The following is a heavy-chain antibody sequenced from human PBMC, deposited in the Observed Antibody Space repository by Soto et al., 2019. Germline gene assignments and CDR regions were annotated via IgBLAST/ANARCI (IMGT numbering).Heavy chain of an antibody. D-gene: IGHD3-10*01. Sequence: GGSLRLSCAASGFTFSDHYMDWVRQAPGKGLEWVGRTRNKANSYTTEYAASVKGRFTISRDDSKNSLYLQMNSLKTEDTAVYYCARVGFEDVWGKGTTVTVSS. CDR3: ARVGFEDV. J-gene: IGHJ6*04. CDR1: GFTFSDHY. V-gene: IGHV3-72*01. CDR2: TRNKANSYTT.